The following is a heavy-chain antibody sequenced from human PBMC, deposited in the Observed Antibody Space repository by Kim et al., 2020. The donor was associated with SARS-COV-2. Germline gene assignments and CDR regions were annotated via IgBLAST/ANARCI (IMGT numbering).Heavy chain of an antibody. V-gene: IGHV4-4*02. D-gene: IGHD3-9*01. CDR2: IYHSGST. J-gene: IGHJ6*02. CDR1: GGSISSSNW. Sequence: SETLSLTCAVSGGSISSSNWWSWVRQPPGKGLEWIGEIYHSGSTNYNPSLTSRVTISVDKSKNPFSLKLSSVTAADTAVYYCARDGSRYLDWFHYGMDVWGRGTTVTVSS. CDR3: ARDGSRYLDWFHYGMDV.